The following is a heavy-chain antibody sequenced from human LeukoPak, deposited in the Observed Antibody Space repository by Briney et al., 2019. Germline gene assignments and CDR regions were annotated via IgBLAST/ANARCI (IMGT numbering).Heavy chain of an antibody. J-gene: IGHJ5*02. CDR3: ARDDGDIVVVPAAIYENWFDP. D-gene: IGHD2-2*02. Sequence: ASVKVSCKASGYTFTGYYMHWVRQAPGQGLEWMGWINPNSGGTNYAQKFQGRVTVTRDTSISTAYMELSRLRSDDTAVYYCARDDGDIVVVPAAIYENWFDPWGQGTLVTVSS. CDR2: INPNSGGT. V-gene: IGHV1-2*02. CDR1: GYTFTGYY.